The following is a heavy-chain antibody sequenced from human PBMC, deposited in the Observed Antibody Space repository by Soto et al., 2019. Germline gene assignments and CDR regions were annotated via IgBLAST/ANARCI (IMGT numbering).Heavy chain of an antibody. D-gene: IGHD6-13*01. Sequence: DVQLLESGGQLVQPGGSLRLSCSASGFALSSYAMSWVRQAPGKGLQWVSSISAGGDMTYNSDSVKGRFTISRDNSKNTVYLQMNNLRPGDAAVYHCANLLNVAAAGTPHYYGVDVWGQGTTVTVS. CDR1: GFALSSYA. CDR2: ISAGGDMT. V-gene: IGHV3-23*01. J-gene: IGHJ6*02. CDR3: ANLLNVAAAGTPHYYGVDV.